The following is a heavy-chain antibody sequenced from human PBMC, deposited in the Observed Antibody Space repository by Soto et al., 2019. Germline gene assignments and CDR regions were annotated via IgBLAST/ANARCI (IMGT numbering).Heavy chain of an antibody. V-gene: IGHV1-2*04. CDR3: ARGSSYSSSEPLSIQSYASGFDY. Sequence: ASVKVSCKASGYTFTGYYMHWVRQAPGQGLEWMGWINPNSGGTNYAQKFQGWVTMTRDTSISTAYMELSRLRSADTAVYYWARGSSYSSSEPLSIQSYASGFDYWGQGTLVTVSS. CDR1: GYTFTGYY. J-gene: IGHJ4*02. D-gene: IGHD6-6*01. CDR2: INPNSGGT.